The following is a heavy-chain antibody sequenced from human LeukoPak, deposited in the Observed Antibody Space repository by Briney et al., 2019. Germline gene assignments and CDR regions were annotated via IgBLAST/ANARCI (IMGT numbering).Heavy chain of an antibody. Sequence: RAGGSLRLSCAASGFTFSDYYMNWVRQAPGRGLEWVAVIYSGGNTYYADSVAGRFTISTDNATNTVYLQMNSLRDDDTAVYYCAREDSGYGLHLDYWGQGTLVTVSS. CDR1: GFTFSDYY. V-gene: IGHV3-66*01. J-gene: IGHJ4*02. CDR2: IYSGGNT. D-gene: IGHD5-12*01. CDR3: AREDSGYGLHLDY.